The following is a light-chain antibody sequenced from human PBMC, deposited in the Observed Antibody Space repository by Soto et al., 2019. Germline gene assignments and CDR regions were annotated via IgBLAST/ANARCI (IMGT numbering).Light chain of an antibody. CDR2: QDS. V-gene: IGLV3-1*01. Sequence: SYELTQPPSVSVSPGQTASITCSGDKLGDKYACWYQQKPGQSPVLVIYQDSKRPSGIPARFSGSNSGNTATLTICGTQAMDEADYYCQAWESSTEGYVFGTGTKLTLL. CDR1: KLGDKY. J-gene: IGLJ1*01. CDR3: QAWESSTEGYV.